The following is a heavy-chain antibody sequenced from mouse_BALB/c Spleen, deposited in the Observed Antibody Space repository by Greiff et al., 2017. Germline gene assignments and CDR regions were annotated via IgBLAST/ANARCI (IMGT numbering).Heavy chain of an antibody. CDR1: GFAFSSYD. V-gene: IGHV5-12-1*01. CDR2: ISSGGGST. D-gene: IGHD1-2*01. Sequence: DVQLQESGGGLVKPGGSLKLSCAASGFAFSSYDMSWVRQTPEKRLEWVAYISSGGGSTYYPDTVKGRFTISRDNAKNTLYLQMSSLKSEDTAMYYCARHGVTTATFDYWGQGTTLTVSS. CDR3: ARHGVTTATFDY. J-gene: IGHJ2*01.